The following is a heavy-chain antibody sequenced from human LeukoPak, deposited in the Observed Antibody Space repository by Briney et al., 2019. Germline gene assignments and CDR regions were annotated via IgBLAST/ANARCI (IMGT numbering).Heavy chain of an antibody. CDR3: ARDRATSSVRLNYFDY. Sequence: SETLSLTCTVSGGSISSSSYYWGWIRQPPGKGLEWIGSIYYSGSTYYNPSLKSRVTISVDTSKNQFSLKLSSVTAADTAVYYCARDRATSSVRLNYFDYWGQGTLVTVSS. J-gene: IGHJ4*02. V-gene: IGHV4-39*07. CDR1: GGSISSSSYY. D-gene: IGHD6-6*01. CDR2: IYYSGST.